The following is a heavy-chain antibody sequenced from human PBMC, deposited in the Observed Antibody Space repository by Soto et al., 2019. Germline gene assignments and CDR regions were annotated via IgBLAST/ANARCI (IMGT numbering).Heavy chain of an antibody. V-gene: IGHV1-18*01. CDR1: CYTFXTYG. CDR3: ARDGVGGAAAGISYYHHGLDV. J-gene: IGHJ6*02. Sequence: VSCTASCYTFXTYGIIWVRQAPGQGLELMVWISTDNGKTHSARKLQCRVTMTKDTSTSTAYMELRRLRSDETAMYYCARDGVGGAAAGISYYHHGLDVWGQGTSDTVSS. D-gene: IGHD6-13*01. CDR2: ISTDNGKT.